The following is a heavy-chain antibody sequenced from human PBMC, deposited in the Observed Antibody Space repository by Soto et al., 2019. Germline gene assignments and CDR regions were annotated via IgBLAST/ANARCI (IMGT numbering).Heavy chain of an antibody. Sequence: LSLTCTVSGASVDSACYFWTWIRQRPGKGLEWIGHINYSGSTDHTPSLRSRLMVSIDTSKNQFSLKLNSVTAADTAIYYCARGTGLSYTYGIDDWGQGTLVTVS. D-gene: IGHD5-18*01. J-gene: IGHJ1*01. V-gene: IGHV4-31*03. CDR3: ARGTGLSYTYGIDD. CDR2: INYSGST. CDR1: GASVDSACYF.